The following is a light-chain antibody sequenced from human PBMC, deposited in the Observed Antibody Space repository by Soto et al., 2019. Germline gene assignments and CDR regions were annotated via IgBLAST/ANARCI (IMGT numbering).Light chain of an antibody. CDR3: GTWDSSLSAAV. CDR2: DNN. J-gene: IGLJ3*02. Sequence: QSALTQPRSVSGSPGQSVTISCTGTNSDVGGYNYVSWYQQYPGKAPKLLIYDNNKRPSGVPDRFSGSKSGTSATLGITGLQTGDESDYYCGTWDSSLSAAVFGGGTKLTVL. CDR1: NSDVGGYNY. V-gene: IGLV1-51*01.